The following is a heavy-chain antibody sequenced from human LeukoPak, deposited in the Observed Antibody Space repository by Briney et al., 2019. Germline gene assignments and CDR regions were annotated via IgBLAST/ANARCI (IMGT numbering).Heavy chain of an antibody. V-gene: IGHV3-30*02. CDR3: AKEDYIIAYMDV. CDR1: GFTFSSYG. Sequence: PGGSLRLSCAASGFTFSSYGMHWVRQAPGKGLEWVAFIRYDGSNKYYADSVKGRFTISRDNSKNTLYLQMNSLRAEDTAVYYCAKEDYIIAYMDVWGKGTTVTVSS. D-gene: IGHD3-10*01. CDR2: IRYDGSNK. J-gene: IGHJ6*03.